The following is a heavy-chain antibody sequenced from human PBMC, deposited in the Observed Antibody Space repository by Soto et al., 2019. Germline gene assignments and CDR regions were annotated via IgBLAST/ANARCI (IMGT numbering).Heavy chain of an antibody. D-gene: IGHD5-18*01. J-gene: IGHJ4*02. CDR2: ISSSSSYT. CDR3: ARVYRGYSYGRTIYYFDY. V-gene: IGHV3-11*06. Sequence: GGSLRLSCAASGFTFSDYYMSWIRRAPGKGLEWVSYISSSSSYTNYADSVKGRFTISRDNAKNSLYLQMNSLRAEDTAVYYCARVYRGYSYGRTIYYFDYWGQGTLVTVSS. CDR1: GFTFSDYY.